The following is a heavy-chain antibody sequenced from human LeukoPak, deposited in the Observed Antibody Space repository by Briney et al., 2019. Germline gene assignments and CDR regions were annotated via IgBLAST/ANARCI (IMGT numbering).Heavy chain of an antibody. Sequence: SETLSLTCAVSGYSISAGFYWGWIRQPPGKGLEWIGSLYHGRNTFYNLSLESRVTISADTSENQFSLRLTSLTAADTAVYYCARAGYFDWDFYHDAFDIWGQGTLVTVSS. J-gene: IGHJ3*02. D-gene: IGHD3-9*01. CDR1: GYSISAGFY. V-gene: IGHV4-38-2*01. CDR3: ARAGYFDWDFYHDAFDI. CDR2: LYHGRNT.